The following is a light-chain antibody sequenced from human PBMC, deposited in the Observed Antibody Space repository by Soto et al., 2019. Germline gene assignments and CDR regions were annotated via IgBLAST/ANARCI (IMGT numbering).Light chain of an antibody. CDR3: CSYATRRYV. CDR1: SSDVGSYNL. V-gene: IGLV2-23*02. J-gene: IGLJ1*01. CDR2: EVS. Sequence: QSVLTQPASVSGSPGQSITISCTGTSSDVGSYNLVSWYQQHPGKAPKLVIYEVSKRPSGVSNRFSGSKSGNTASLTISGLQAEDEADYYCCSYATRRYVFGTGTKVTVL.